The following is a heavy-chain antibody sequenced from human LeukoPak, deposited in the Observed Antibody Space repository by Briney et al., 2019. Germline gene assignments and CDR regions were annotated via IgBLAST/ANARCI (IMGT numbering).Heavy chain of an antibody. D-gene: IGHD3-10*01. CDR3: AKISGYGSGRVYYMDV. J-gene: IGHJ6*03. V-gene: IGHV3-30*02. Sequence: GGSLRLSCAASGFSFSSYGMHWVRLAPGKGLEWVAFIRDDGSKSYYADSVKGRFTFSRDNSKNTLSLQMNSLGREDTAVYYCAKISGYGSGRVYYMDVWGKGTTVTISS. CDR1: GFSFSSYG. CDR2: IRDDGSKS.